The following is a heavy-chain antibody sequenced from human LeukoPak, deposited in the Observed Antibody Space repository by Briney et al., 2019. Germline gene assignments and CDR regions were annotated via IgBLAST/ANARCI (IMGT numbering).Heavy chain of an antibody. CDR3: ARVQQLVTYYYYYMDV. Sequence: PSETLSLTCTVSGGSISSSSYYWGWIRQPPGKGLEWIGSIYYSGSTYYDPSLKSRVTISVDTSKNQFSLKLSSVTAADTAVYYCARVQQLVTYYYYYMDVWGQGTLVTVSS. CDR2: IYYSGST. D-gene: IGHD6-13*01. V-gene: IGHV4-39*07. J-gene: IGHJ6*03. CDR1: GGSISSSSYY.